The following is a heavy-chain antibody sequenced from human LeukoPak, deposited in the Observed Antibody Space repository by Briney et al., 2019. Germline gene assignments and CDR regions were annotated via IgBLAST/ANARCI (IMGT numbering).Heavy chain of an antibody. V-gene: IGHV3-21*01. CDR2: ITSSSSYM. Sequence: GDSLRFSCVASGFTFSTYNMNWVRQAPGKGLEWVSSITSSSSYMFYADSVKGRFTISRDNAKNSLYLQMNSLRAEDTAVYYCARVSLWFGYWGQGTLVTVSS. D-gene: IGHD3-10*01. J-gene: IGHJ4*02. CDR3: ARVSLWFGY. CDR1: GFTFSTYN.